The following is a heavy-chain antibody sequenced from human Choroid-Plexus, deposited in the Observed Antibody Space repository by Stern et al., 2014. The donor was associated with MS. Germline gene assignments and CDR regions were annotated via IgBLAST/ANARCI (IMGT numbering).Heavy chain of an antibody. J-gene: IGHJ6*02. V-gene: IGHV1-2*06. CDR2: INPNTGGT. D-gene: IGHD3-3*01. Sequence: QVQLVQSGAEVKKPGASVKVSCKTSGYIFTGYYIHWVRQAPGQGLEWMARINPNTGGTKYAQKFQSRVTMSRDTSISTAYVEVSSLTSDDTAVYYCARDQRGITIFGVVTDYYYLGMDVWGQGTTVTVSS. CDR3: ARDQRGITIFGVVTDYYYLGMDV. CDR1: GYIFTGYY.